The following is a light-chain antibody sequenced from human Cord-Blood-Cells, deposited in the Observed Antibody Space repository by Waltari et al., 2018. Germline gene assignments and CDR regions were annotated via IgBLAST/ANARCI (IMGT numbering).Light chain of an antibody. CDR3: NSRDSSGNHYV. CDR1: SLRSYY. V-gene: IGLV3-19*01. CDR2: GKN. J-gene: IGLJ1*01. Sequence: SSELTQDPAVSVAFGQTVRITCQGDSLRSYYARWYQQKPGQAPLLVIYGKNNRPSGIPDRFSGSSSGNTASLTITGAQAEDEADYYCNSRDSSGNHYVFGTGTKVTVL.